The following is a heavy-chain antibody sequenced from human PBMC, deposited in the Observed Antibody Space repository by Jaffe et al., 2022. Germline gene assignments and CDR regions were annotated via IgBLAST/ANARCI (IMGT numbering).Heavy chain of an antibody. CDR2: IYYSGST. CDR1: GGSISSYY. CDR3: ARRGTIPGYSSGWYENYYYYYMDV. D-gene: IGHD6-19*01. J-gene: IGHJ6*03. V-gene: IGHV4-59*01. Sequence: QVQLQESGPGLVKPSETLSLTCTVSGGSISSYYWSWIRQPPGKGLEWIGYIYYSGSTNYNPSLKSRVTISVDTSKNQFSLKLSSVTAADTAVYYCARRGTIPGYSSGWYENYYYYYMDVWGKGTTVTVSS.